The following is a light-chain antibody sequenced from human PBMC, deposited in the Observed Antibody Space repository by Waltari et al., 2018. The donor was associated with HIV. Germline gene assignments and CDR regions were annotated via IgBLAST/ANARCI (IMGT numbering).Light chain of an antibody. CDR2: EVS. V-gene: IGLV2-14*01. CDR1: TRAMSGLNF. J-gene: IGLJ3*02. CDR3: SSYSPRDSVV. Sequence: HSVLTQPASVSGSPGQSLTISCPGPTRAMSGLNFVSWYQQSPGRAPKLIIFEVSSRPSGISDRFSGSKSGDTASLTISALRTEDEADYFCSSYSPRDSVVFGGGTKVTVL.